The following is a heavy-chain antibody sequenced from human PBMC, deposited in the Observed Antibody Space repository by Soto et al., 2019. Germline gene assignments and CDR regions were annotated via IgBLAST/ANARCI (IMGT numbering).Heavy chain of an antibody. J-gene: IGHJ4*02. CDR3: ARDQINYDSSGYPAGY. D-gene: IGHD3-22*01. CDR1: GFTFSSYA. CDR2: ISYDGSNK. V-gene: IGHV3-30-3*01. Sequence: ESGGGVVQPGRSLRLSCAASGFTFSSYAMHWVRQAPGKGLEWVAVISYDGSNKYYADSVKGRFTISRDNSKNTLYLQMNSLRAEDTAVYYCARDQINYDSSGYPAGYWGQGTLVTVSS.